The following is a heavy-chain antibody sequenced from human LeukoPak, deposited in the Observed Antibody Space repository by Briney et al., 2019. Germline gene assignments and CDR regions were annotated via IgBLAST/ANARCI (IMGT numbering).Heavy chain of an antibody. CDR3: ARDEVCSGGSCEGAPFDY. CDR2: IIPILGIA. J-gene: IGHJ4*02. V-gene: IGHV1-69*04. CDR1: GGTFSSYA. Sequence: ASVKVSCKASGGTFSSYAISWVRQAPGQGLEWMGRIIPILGIANYAQKFQGRVTITADKSTSTAYMELSSLRSEDTAVYYCARDEVCSGGSCEGAPFDYWGQGTLVTVSS. D-gene: IGHD2-15*01.